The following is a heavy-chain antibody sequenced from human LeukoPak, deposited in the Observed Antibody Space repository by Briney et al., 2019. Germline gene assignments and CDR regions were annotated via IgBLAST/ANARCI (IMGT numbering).Heavy chain of an antibody. CDR2: IYTSGST. V-gene: IGHV4-4*07. Sequence: SETLSLTCAVFGGSFSGYYWSWIRQPAGKGLEWIGRIYTSGSTNYNPSLKSRVTISVDTSKNQFSLKLSSVTAADTAVYYCARGVYGYSSSWYQSVVFDYWGQGTLVTVSS. J-gene: IGHJ4*02. CDR3: ARGVYGYSSSWYQSVVFDY. D-gene: IGHD6-13*01. CDR1: GGSFSGYY.